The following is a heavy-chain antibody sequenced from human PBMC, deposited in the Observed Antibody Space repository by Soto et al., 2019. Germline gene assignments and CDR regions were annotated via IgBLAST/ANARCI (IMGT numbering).Heavy chain of an antibody. CDR1: GFTFSTYW. J-gene: IGHJ4*02. Sequence: PGGSLRLSCEASGFTFSTYWMSWIRQAPGKGLEWVGNIKPDGSQRYIVDSVQGRFTTSRDNARNSVYLQMNSLRVEDTAVYYCVRDGHSGWQFDSWGQGALVTVSS. CDR3: VRDGHSGWQFDS. D-gene: IGHD6-19*01. CDR2: IKPDGSQR. V-gene: IGHV3-7*01.